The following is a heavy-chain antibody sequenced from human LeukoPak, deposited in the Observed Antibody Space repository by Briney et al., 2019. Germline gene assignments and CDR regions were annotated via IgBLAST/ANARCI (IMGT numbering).Heavy chain of an antibody. CDR1: GGSISSHY. V-gene: IGHV4-59*11. CDR2: ISYSGNI. D-gene: IGHD3-22*01. Sequence: PSETLSLTCTVSGGSISSHYWFWIRQPPGKGLEWIGHISYSGNIDYNPSLKSRVSISTDTSKNQFSLNLISVTAADTAVYYRVRDYNDSSGYYPDGLDYWGQGTLVTVYS. CDR3: VRDYNDSSGYYPDGLDY. J-gene: IGHJ4*02.